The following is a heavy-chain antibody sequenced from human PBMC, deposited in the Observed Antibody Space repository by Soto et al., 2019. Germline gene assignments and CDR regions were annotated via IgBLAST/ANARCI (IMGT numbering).Heavy chain of an antibody. CDR3: AKDRGIAAAGTLVY. CDR2: ISGSGGST. J-gene: IGHJ4*02. Sequence: GGSLRLCCAASGFTFSSYAMSWVRQAPGKGLEWVSAISGSGGSTYYADSVKGRFTISRDNSKNTLYLQMNSLRAEDTAVYYCAKDRGIAAAGTLVYWGQGTLVTVSS. D-gene: IGHD6-13*01. CDR1: GFTFSSYA. V-gene: IGHV3-23*01.